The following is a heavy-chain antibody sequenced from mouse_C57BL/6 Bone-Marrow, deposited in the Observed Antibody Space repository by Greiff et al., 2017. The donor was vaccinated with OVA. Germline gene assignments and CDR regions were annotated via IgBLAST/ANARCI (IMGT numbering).Heavy chain of an antibody. J-gene: IGHJ3*01. Sequence: EVQLVESGGGLVKPGGSLKLSCAASGFTFSSYAMSWVRQTPEKRLEWVATISDGGSYTYYPDNVKGRFTIARDNANNNLYLQMSHLKSEDTAMYYCAREGYGSSEMAYWGQGTLVTVSA. CDR3: AREGYGSSEMAY. CDR1: GFTFSSYA. V-gene: IGHV5-4*01. CDR2: ISDGGSYT. D-gene: IGHD1-1*01.